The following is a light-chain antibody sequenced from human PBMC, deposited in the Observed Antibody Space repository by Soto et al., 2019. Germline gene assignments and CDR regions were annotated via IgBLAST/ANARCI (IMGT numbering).Light chain of an antibody. CDR3: QSYAGSLSGLV. V-gene: IGLV1-40*01. J-gene: IGLJ1*01. CDR2: GNS. Sequence: QSVLTQPPSVSGAPGQRVTISCTGSSSNIGAGYDVHWYQQLPGTAPKLLIYGNSNRPSGVPDRFSGSKSGTSASLAITGLQAEDEADYYCQSYAGSLSGLVFGTGTKVTVL. CDR1: SSNIGAGYD.